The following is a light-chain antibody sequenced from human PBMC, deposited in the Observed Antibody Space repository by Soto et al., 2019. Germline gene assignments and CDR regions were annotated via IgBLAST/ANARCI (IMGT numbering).Light chain of an antibody. V-gene: IGLV2-23*01. CDR1: SSDVGSYNL. Sequence: QSALTQPASVSGSPGQSITISCTGTSSDVGSYNLASWYQQHPGKAPKLMIYEGSKRPSGVSNRFSGSKSGNTASLTIAGLQSEDEADSYCCSSAGSSPWHAGFGGRTQLTVL. CDR2: EGS. CDR3: CSSAGSSPWHAG. J-gene: IGLJ7*01.